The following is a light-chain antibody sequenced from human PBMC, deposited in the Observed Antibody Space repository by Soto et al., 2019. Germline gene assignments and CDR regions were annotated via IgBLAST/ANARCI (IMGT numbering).Light chain of an antibody. V-gene: IGKV3-20*01. CDR1: QTITSTY. CDR2: GAS. Sequence: EIVLTQSPGTLSLSPGERATLSCRASQTITSTYLAWYQQKPGQAPRLLIYGASSRATGIPDRFSGSGSETDFMRTISRLEPEDFPVYYCHHYGSTFGQGTKVDIK. CDR3: HHYGST. J-gene: IGKJ1*01.